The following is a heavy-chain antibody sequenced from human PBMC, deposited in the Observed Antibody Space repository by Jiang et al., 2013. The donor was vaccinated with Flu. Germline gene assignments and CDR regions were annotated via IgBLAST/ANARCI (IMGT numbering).Heavy chain of an antibody. CDR3: ARGGQWELPGPSLNLDY. CDR2: TYYRSKWYN. V-gene: IGHV6-1*01. CDR1: GDSVSSNSAA. D-gene: IGHD1-26*01. J-gene: IGHJ4*02. Sequence: SQTLSLTCAISGDSVSSNSAAWNWIRQSPSRGLEWLGRTYYRSKWYNDYAVSVKSRITINPDTSKNQFSLQLNSVTPEDTAVYYCARGGQWELPGPSLNLDYWGQGTLVTVSS.